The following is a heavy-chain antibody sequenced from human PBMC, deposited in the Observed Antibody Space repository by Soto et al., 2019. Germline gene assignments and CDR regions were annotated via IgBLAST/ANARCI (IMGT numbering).Heavy chain of an antibody. J-gene: IGHJ4*02. CDR3: ARQSTLYCGGDCYHPYFDY. CDR2: IYPGDSDT. Sequence: GESLKISCKGSGYSFTSYWIGWVRQMSGKGLGWMGIIYPGDSDTRYSPSFQGQVTISADKSISTAYLQWSSLKASDTAMYYCARQSTLYCGGDCYHPYFDYWGQGTLVTVSS. D-gene: IGHD2-21*02. CDR1: GYSFTSYW. V-gene: IGHV5-51*01.